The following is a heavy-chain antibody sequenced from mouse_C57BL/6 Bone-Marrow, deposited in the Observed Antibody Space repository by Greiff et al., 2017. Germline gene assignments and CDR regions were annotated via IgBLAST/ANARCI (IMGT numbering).Heavy chain of an antibody. CDR1: GYTFTSYG. J-gene: IGHJ3*01. CDR3: ATDYGYDAWFAY. Sequence: QVQLQQPGAELVKPGASVKVSCKASGYTFTSYGMHWVKQRPGQGLEWIGRIHPSDSDLNYNQKFKGKATLTVDKSSSTAYMQLSSLTSDDSAVYYGATDYGYDAWFAYWGQGTLVTVSA. D-gene: IGHD2-2*01. V-gene: IGHV1-74*01. CDR2: IHPSDSDL.